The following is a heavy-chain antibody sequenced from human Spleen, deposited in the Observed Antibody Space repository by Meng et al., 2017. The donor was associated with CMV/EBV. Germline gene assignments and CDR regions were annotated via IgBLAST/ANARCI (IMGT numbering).Heavy chain of an antibody. D-gene: IGHD2-2*01. J-gene: IGHJ4*02. CDR3: AREGPTLPHYPSTRHFDY. V-gene: IGHV4-4*07. CDR1: GGSINYFD. Sequence: QPPQSGPRLVKPSATLSLTCTVSGGSINYFDWSLIRQSAGKRLEWIGRIYSSGTTDYNPSLNSRVTLSIDTSKNHFSLKLNSVTAADTAVYYCAREGPTLPHYPSTRHFDYWGQGNLVTVSS. CDR2: IYSSGTT.